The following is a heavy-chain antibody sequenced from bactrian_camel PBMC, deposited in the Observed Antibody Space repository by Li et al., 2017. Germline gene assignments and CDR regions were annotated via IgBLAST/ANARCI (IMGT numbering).Heavy chain of an antibody. CDR2: IDSDGST. Sequence: HVQLVESGGGSVQAGGSLRLSCAASRFPVSSYCMGWFRQSPGKGREGVAGIDSDGSTIYADAVTGRFTISEDNNTHTLYLQMNNLKPEDTATYYCAAEGLRGPTYGRRWCGQLLARQYMHWGQGTQVTVS. D-gene: IGHD6*01. J-gene: IGHJ4*01. CDR1: RFPVSSYC. V-gene: IGHV3S9*01. CDR3: AAEGLRGPTYGRRWCGQLLARQYMH.